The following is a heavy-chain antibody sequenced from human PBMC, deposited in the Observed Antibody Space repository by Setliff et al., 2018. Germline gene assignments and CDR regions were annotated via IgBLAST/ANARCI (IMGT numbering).Heavy chain of an antibody. Sequence: SETLSLTCNVSGGSVSSTSHYWGWIRQSPGKGLEWIGSMYYSGSTYYNPSLKGRVTLSVDTTKNQFSLKLTSMTAADTAVYFCARHLLVQGTYHFDYWGQGSPVTVSS. J-gene: IGHJ4*02. CDR2: MYYSGST. CDR1: GGSVSSTSHY. D-gene: IGHD3-10*01. CDR3: ARHLLVQGTYHFDY. V-gene: IGHV4-39*01.